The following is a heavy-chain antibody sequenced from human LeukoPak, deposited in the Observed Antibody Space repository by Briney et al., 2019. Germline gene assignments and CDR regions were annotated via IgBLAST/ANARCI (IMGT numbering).Heavy chain of an antibody. CDR2: IYTSGST. D-gene: IGHD3-22*01. CDR3: ARDSPKDSSGYYLDAFGI. Sequence: PSETLSLTCTVSGYSISSGYYWSWIRQPAGKGLEWIGRIYTSGSTNYNPSLKSRVTMSVDTSKNQFSLKLSSVTAADTAVYYCARDSPKDSSGYYLDAFGIWGQGTMVTVSS. V-gene: IGHV4-4*07. CDR1: GYSISSGYY. J-gene: IGHJ3*02.